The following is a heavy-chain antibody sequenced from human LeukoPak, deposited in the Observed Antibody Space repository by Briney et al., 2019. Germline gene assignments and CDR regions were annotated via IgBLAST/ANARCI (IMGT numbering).Heavy chain of an antibody. CDR3: ARVQRELMWYYFDY. D-gene: IGHD1-1*01. CDR1: GFTFDDYG. V-gene: IGHV3-20*03. CDR2: INWNGCST. J-gene: IGHJ4*02. Sequence: GGSLRLSYAASGFTFDDYGMSWVRQAPGKGLEWVSGINWNGCSTVYADSVKGRFTISRDDAKNSLYLQMNSLRVEDTALYYCARVQRELMWYYFDYWGQGTLVSVSS.